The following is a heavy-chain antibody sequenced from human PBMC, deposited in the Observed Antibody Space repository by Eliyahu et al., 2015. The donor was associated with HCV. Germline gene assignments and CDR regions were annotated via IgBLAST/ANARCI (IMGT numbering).Heavy chain of an antibody. V-gene: IGHV3-23*01. D-gene: IGHD4-23*01. J-gene: IGHJ4*02. CDR1: GFIFSDYA. Sequence: EVHLLESGGGLVQPGGSLRLSCAAXGFIFSDYAMTWVRQAPGTGLEWVSGIGRGGSPTYYADSVKGRFTISRDNSKNTLFLQMNSLRAEDTALYYCAKDGPGDRWPIDYWGQGTLVTVS. CDR3: AKDGPGDRWPIDY. CDR2: IGRGGSPT.